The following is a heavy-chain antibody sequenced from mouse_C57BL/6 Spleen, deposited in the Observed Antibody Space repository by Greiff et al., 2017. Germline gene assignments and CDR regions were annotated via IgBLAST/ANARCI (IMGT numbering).Heavy chain of an antibody. Sequence: LQESGAELARPGASVKMSCKASGYTFTSYTMHWVKQRPGQGLEWIGYINPSSGYTKYNQKFKDKATLTADKSSSTAYMQLSSLTSEDSAVYDCARWSITTVVATRDYWGQGTTLTVSS. CDR3: ARWSITTVVATRDY. J-gene: IGHJ2*01. CDR1: GYTFTSYT. CDR2: INPSSGYT. V-gene: IGHV1-4*01. D-gene: IGHD1-1*01.